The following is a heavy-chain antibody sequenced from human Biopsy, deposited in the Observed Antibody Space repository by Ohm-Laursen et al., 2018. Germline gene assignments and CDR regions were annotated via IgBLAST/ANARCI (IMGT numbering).Heavy chain of an antibody. D-gene: IGHD3-3*01. V-gene: IGHV3-21*01. Sequence: SLGLSCAASGFTFSSYTMTWVRQAPGRGLEWVSSISSTSDYIYYADSVKGRFTISRDSTKNSLYLQMNSVRAEDTAVYYCARDYDFWSGYYDYQQSGMDVWGQGTTVTVSS. CDR3: ARDYDFWSGYYDYQQSGMDV. CDR1: GFTFSSYT. J-gene: IGHJ6*02. CDR2: ISSTSDYI.